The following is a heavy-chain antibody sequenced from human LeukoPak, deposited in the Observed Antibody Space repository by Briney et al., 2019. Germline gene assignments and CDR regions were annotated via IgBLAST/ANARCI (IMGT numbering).Heavy chain of an antibody. CDR2: ISYDGSNK. V-gene: IGHV3-30*04. Sequence: GGSLRLSCAASGFTFSSYAMHWVRQAPGKGLEWVAVISYDGSNKYYADSVKGRFTISRDNSKNTLYLQMNSLRAEDTAVYYCARRGQIVVVPAALDYWGQGTLVTVSS. D-gene: IGHD2-2*01. CDR1: GFTFSSYA. CDR3: ARRGQIVVVPAALDY. J-gene: IGHJ4*02.